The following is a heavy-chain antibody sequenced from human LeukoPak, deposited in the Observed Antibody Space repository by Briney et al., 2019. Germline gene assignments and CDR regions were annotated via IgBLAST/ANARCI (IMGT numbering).Heavy chain of an antibody. CDR2: INGDGSIT. CDR1: GFTFSSYW. CDR3: ARGARGSGTASDY. D-gene: IGHD3-10*01. V-gene: IGHV3-74*01. Sequence: GGSLRLSCVASGFTFSSYWMHWVRQAPGKGLVWVSRINGDGSITNYADSVKGRFTISRDNAKNTLYLQMNSLRAEDTAVYYCARGARGSGTASDYWGQGTLVTVSS. J-gene: IGHJ4*02.